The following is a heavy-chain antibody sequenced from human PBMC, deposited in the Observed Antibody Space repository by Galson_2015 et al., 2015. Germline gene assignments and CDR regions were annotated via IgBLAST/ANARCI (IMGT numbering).Heavy chain of an antibody. CDR3: ARDTPTDY. CDR1: GFTFSGYS. CDR2: ISSSSGTI. Sequence: SLRLSCAASGFTFSGYSMYWVRQAPGKGLEWLSYISSSSGTISYADSVKGRFTISRDNAKSSLFLQMNSLRDEDTAVYFCARDTPTDYWGQGTLVTVSS. J-gene: IGHJ4*02. V-gene: IGHV3-48*02.